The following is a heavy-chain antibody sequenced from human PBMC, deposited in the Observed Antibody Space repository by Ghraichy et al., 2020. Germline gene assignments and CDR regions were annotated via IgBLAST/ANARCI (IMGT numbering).Heavy chain of an antibody. D-gene: IGHD2-8*02. J-gene: IGHJ4*02. Sequence: GGSLRLSCAASGFTFSNYAMSWVRQAPGKGLKWVSTISDSGANTYYADSVKGRFTISRDSSKNTLYLQMNSLRAEDTAVYYCAKDHCTGSDCYRGIDSWGQGTLVTVSS. CDR1: GFTFSNYA. CDR3: AKDHCTGSDCYRGIDS. V-gene: IGHV3-23*01. CDR2: ISDSGANT.